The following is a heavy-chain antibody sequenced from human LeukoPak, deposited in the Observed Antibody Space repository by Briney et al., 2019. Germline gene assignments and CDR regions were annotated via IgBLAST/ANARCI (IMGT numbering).Heavy chain of an antibody. CDR2: INTDTGKP. CDR3: ARFPHPYCSSAGCPNWLDP. Sequence: ASVKVSCKASGYTFTSYPVNWVRQAPGQGLEWMGWINTDTGKPTYAQGFTGRFVFSLDTSVSTAYLQISSLQAADTAVYYCARFPHPYCSSAGCPNWLDPWGQGTLVTVSS. CDR1: GYTFTSYP. V-gene: IGHV7-4-1*02. J-gene: IGHJ5*02. D-gene: IGHD2-2*01.